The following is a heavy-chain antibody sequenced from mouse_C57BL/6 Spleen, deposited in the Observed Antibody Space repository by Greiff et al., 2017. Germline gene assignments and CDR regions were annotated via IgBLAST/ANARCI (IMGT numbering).Heavy chain of an antibody. Sequence: EVMLVESGGGLVQPGESLKLSCESNEYEFPSHDMSWVRKTPEKRLELVAAINSAGGSTYYPDTMERRFIISRDNTKETLYLQMCSRRSEDTALYYCARHEAQGAMDYWGQGTSVTVSS. CDR3: ARHEAQGAMDY. J-gene: IGHJ4*01. CDR1: EYEFPSHD. CDR2: INSAGGST. V-gene: IGHV5-2*03.